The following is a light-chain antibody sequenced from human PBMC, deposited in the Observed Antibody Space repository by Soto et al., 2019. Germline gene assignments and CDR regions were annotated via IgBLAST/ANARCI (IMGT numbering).Light chain of an antibody. Sequence: EIVLTQSPGTLSLSPGERDTLSCRASRSVSSDYLAWYQQKPGQAPRLLIYGASSRATGIPYRFSGSGSATDGPRTISRRERGDLSEYDCQQYGKSPVTLGGGPQVQIK. CDR3: QQYGKSPVT. V-gene: IGKV3-20*01. CDR2: GAS. CDR1: RSVSSDY. J-gene: IGKJ4*01.